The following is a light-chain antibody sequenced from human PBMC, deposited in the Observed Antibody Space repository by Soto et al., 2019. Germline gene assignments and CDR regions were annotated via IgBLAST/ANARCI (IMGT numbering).Light chain of an antibody. J-gene: IGKJ1*01. CDR2: DAS. CDR1: QSISNR. CDR3: QHYGGMWT. V-gene: IGKV1-5*01. Sequence: DIQMTQSPSTLSASVGDRVTITCRASQSISNRLAWYQQEPGKAPKVLIYDASSLESGVPSRFSGSGSGTEFALTISSLQPDDFATYWCQHYGGMWTFGQGTKLDIK.